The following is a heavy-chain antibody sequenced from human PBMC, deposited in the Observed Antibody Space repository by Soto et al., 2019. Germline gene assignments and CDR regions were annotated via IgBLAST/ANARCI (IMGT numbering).Heavy chain of an antibody. CDR2: INHSGST. Sequence: SETLSLTCAVYGGSFSGYYWTWIRQPPGTGLEWIGEINHSGSTNYNPSLKSRVTISVDTSKNQFSLKLSSVTAADTAVYYCARLNGYCVSTNCHGYYGMDVWGQGTTVTVSS. V-gene: IGHV4-34*01. D-gene: IGHD2-2*03. CDR3: ARLNGYCVSTNCHGYYGMDV. CDR1: GGSFSGYY. J-gene: IGHJ6*02.